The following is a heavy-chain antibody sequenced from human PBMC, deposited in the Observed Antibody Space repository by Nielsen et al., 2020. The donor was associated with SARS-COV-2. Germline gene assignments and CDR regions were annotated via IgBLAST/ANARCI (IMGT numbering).Heavy chain of an antibody. V-gene: IGHV6-1*01. J-gene: IGHJ4*02. CDR1: GDSVSSNTAT. CDR2: TFYRSKWSS. CDR3: ASYQYSTTGTFDY. Sequence: SQTLSLTCAISGDSVSSNTATWNWIRQSPSRGLEWLGRTFYRSKWSSDYAVSVKSRITINADTSKNQFSLQLRSVTPEDTAVYYCASYQYSTTGTFDYWGQGTLVTVSS. D-gene: IGHD1-1*01.